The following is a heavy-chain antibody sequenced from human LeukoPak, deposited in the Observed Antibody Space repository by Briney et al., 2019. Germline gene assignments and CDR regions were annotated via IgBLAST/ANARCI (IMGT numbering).Heavy chain of an antibody. D-gene: IGHD5-18*01. CDR2: ISTYKGNT. CDR1: GYTFTTYG. V-gene: IGHV1-18*01. J-gene: IGHJ4*02. Sequence: ASVKVSCRSSGYTFTTYGITWVRQAPGQGLEWMGWISTYKGNTNYAQKLQGRVTMTTDTSTSTAYMELRSLRSDDTAMYYCARDRMDTGTYFDYWGQGTLVTVSS. CDR3: ARDRMDTGTYFDY.